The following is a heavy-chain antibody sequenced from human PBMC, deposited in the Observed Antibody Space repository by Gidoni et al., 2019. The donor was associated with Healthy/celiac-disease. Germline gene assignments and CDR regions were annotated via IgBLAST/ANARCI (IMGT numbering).Heavy chain of an antibody. CDR3: ARHGLLWFGAIDY. Sequence: QLQLQESGPGLVKPSETLSLTCTVSGGSISSSSYYWGWIRQPPGKGLEWIGSIYYSGSTYYNPSLKSRVTISVDTSKNQFSLKLSSVTAADTAVYYCARHGLLWFGAIDYWGQGTLVTVSS. CDR1: GGSISSSSYY. CDR2: IYYSGST. J-gene: IGHJ4*02. V-gene: IGHV4-39*01. D-gene: IGHD3-10*01.